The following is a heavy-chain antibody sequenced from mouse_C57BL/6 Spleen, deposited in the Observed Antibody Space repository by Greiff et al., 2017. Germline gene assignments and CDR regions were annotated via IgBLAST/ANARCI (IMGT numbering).Heavy chain of an antibody. V-gene: IGHV1-54*01. J-gene: IGHJ4*01. CDR2: INPGSGGT. Sequence: QVQLQQSGAELVRPGTSVKVSCKASGYAFTNYLIEWVKQRPGQGLEWIGVINPGSGGTNYNEKFKGKATLTADTSSSTAYMQLSSLTSEDSAVYFCARNGVHYAMDYWGQGTSVTVSS. CDR1: GYAFTNYL. CDR3: ARNGVHYAMDY.